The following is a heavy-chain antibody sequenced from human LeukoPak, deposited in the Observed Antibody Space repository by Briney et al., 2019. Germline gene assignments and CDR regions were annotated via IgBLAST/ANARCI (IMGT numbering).Heavy chain of an antibody. CDR1: ESTFSSYV. CDR2: INYNGVIT. D-gene: IGHD3-9*01. J-gene: IGHJ4*02. Sequence: GGSLRLSCAASESTFSSYVMYWVRQAPGKGLEWVAAINYNGVITDYADSVRGRFTISRDNSGNTLYLQVNSLRGEDTAVYYCAKLGVRLTSTGQDYWGQGTLVTVSS. CDR3: AKLGVRLTSTGQDY. V-gene: IGHV3-23*01.